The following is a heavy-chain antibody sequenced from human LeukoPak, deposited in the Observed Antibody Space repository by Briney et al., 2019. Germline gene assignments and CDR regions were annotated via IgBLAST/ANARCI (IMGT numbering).Heavy chain of an antibody. CDR3: ARVKRWFGEGSRYYFDY. D-gene: IGHD3-10*01. V-gene: IGHV4-30-4*01. CDR2: IYYSGST. Sequence: SQTLSLTCTVSGGSISSGDYYWSWIRQPPGKGLEWIGYIYYSGSTYYNPSLKSRVTISVDTSKNQFSLKLSSVTAADTAVYYCARVKRWFGEGSRYYFDYWGQGTLVTVSS. CDR1: GGSISSGDYY. J-gene: IGHJ4*02.